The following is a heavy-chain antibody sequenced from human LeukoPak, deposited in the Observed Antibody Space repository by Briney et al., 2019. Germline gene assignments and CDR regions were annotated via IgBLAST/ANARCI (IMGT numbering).Heavy chain of an antibody. CDR1: GGSIGSSSYS. CDR3: ARLRDDSSGYYLYYLDY. CDR2: IYYSGST. Sequence: KPSETLSLTCTVSGGSIGSSSYSWGWIRQPPGKGLEWIGNIYYSGSTYYNPSLKSRLTISVDTSKNQFSLKLSSVTAADTAVYYCARLRDDSSGYYLYYLDYWGQGTLVTVSS. V-gene: IGHV4-39*01. J-gene: IGHJ4*02. D-gene: IGHD3-22*01.